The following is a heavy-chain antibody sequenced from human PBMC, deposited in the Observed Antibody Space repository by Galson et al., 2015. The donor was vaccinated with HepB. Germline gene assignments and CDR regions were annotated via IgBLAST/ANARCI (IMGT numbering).Heavy chain of an antibody. V-gene: IGHV3-21*01. J-gene: IGHJ4*02. CDR2: ISSSSSYI. CDR1: GFTFSSYS. CDR3: ARDGGFGELWGGPFDY. D-gene: IGHD3-10*01. Sequence: SLRLSCAASGFTFSSYSMNWVRQAPGKGLEWVSSISSSSSYIYYADSVKGRFTISRDNAKNSLYLQMNSLRAEDTAVYYCARDGGFGELWGGPFDYWGQGTLVTVSS.